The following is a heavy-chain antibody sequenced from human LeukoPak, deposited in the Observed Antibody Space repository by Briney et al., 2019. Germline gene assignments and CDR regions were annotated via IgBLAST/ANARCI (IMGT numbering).Heavy chain of an antibody. CDR1: GDSISSGDYY. V-gene: IGHV4-61*02. CDR2: ISSSGST. D-gene: IGHD1-26*01. CDR3: ARRGGIVGATRFGY. J-gene: IGHJ4*02. Sequence: SQTLSLTCTVSGDSISSGDYYWRWLRQPAGKGLEWIGRISSSGSTNYNPSLKSRVTISVDTSKNQFSLKLSSVTAADTAVYYCARRGGIVGATRFGYWGQGTLVTVSS.